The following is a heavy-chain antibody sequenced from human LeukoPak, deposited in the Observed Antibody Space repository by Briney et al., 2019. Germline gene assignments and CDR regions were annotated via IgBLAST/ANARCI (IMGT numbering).Heavy chain of an antibody. V-gene: IGHV4-34*01. CDR1: GGSFSGYY. CDR2: INHSGST. D-gene: IGHD2-2*02. CDR3: AREISDIVVVPAAIKGPGNWFDP. Sequence: SETLSLTCAVYGGSFSGYYWSWIRQPPGKGLEWIGEINHSGSTNYNPSLKSRVTISVDASKNQFSLKLSSVTAADTAVYYCAREISDIVVVPAAIKGPGNWFDPWGQGTLVTVSS. J-gene: IGHJ5*02.